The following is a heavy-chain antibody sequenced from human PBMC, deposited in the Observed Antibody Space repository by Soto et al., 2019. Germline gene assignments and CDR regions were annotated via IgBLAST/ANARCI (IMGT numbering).Heavy chain of an antibody. CDR1: GFILSRYG. V-gene: IGHV3-30*02. CDR2: IQHDGSKT. Sequence: GGSLRLSCAASGFILSRYGIHWVRQTPGKGLEWVAAIQHDGSKTYYADSVKGQFTISRDNSKNSLYLQMNSLRTEDTALYYCAKDEQWRAPSGWFDPWGQGTLVTVSS. D-gene: IGHD6-19*01. J-gene: IGHJ5*02. CDR3: AKDEQWRAPSGWFDP.